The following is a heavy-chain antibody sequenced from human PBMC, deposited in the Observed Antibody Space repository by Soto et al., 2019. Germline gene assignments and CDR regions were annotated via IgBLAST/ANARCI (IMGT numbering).Heavy chain of an antibody. J-gene: IGHJ4*02. Sequence: WGSLRLSCAASGFSFSSYGMHSLSQAPGKGLLWVAVISYDGSNKYYADSVRSRFTISRDNSKNTLYLQMNGLRPEDTAVFYCAKERMEQYQLHTFCDYCGQGNLIIVSS. D-gene: IGHD2-2*01. V-gene: IGHV3-30*18. CDR2: ISYDGSNK. CDR1: GFSFSSYG. CDR3: AKERMEQYQLHTFCDY.